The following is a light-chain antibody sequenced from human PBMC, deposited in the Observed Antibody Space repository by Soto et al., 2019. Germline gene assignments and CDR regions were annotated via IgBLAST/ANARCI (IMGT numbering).Light chain of an antibody. J-gene: IGKJ1*01. CDR2: KAS. CDR3: QQYNSYSWT. V-gene: IGKV1-5*03. Sequence: DIQMTQSASILSASVGDRVTITCRASQSVNNWLAWYQQKPGKAPKLLIYKASTLQTGVPSRFSGSGSGTDFTLTISSLQPDDAATYYCQQYNSYSWTFGQGTKVEI. CDR1: QSVNNW.